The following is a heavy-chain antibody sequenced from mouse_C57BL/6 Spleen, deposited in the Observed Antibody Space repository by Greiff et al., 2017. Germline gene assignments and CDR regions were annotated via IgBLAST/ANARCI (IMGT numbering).Heavy chain of an antibody. V-gene: IGHV1-82*01. CDR2: IYPGDGDT. Sequence: QVQLQQSGPELVKPGASVKISCKASGYAFSSSWMNWVKQRPGKGLEWIGRIYPGDGDTNYNGKFKGKATLTADKSSSTAYMQLSSLTSEDSAVYFCARWDYYGSPFDYWGQGTTLTVSS. D-gene: IGHD1-1*01. J-gene: IGHJ2*01. CDR1: GYAFSSSW. CDR3: ARWDYYGSPFDY.